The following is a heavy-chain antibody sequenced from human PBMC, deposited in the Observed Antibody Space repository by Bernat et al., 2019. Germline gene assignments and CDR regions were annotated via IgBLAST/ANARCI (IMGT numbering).Heavy chain of an antibody. J-gene: IGHJ2*01. V-gene: IGHV1-69*06. CDR1: VGTFSSYA. CDR3: ARCIAARSVWYFDL. D-gene: IGHD6-6*01. CDR2: IIPIFGTA. Sequence: QVQLVQSGAEVKKPGSSVKVSCKASVGTFSSYAISWVRQAPGQGLEWMGGIIPIFGTANYAQKCQGRVTITADKSTSTAYMELSSLRSEDTAVYYCARCIAARSVWYFDLWGRGTLVTVSS.